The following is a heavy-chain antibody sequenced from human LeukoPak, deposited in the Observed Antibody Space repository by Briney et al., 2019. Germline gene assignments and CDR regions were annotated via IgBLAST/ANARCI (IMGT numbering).Heavy chain of an antibody. J-gene: IGHJ4*02. CDR3: AREGLGELTLDY. V-gene: IGHV1-18*01. CDR1: GYTFTNYG. Sequence: GASVKVSCQASGYTFTNYGINWVRQAPGQGLEWMGWISTSNGGTTYTQKFQGRVIMTTDTSTNTAYMEVRSLRSDDTAIYYCAREGLGELTLDYWGQGTLVIVST. D-gene: IGHD3-16*01. CDR2: ISTSNGGT.